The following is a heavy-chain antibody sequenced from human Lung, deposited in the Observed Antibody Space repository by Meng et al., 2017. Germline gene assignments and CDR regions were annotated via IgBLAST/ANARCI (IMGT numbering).Heavy chain of an antibody. V-gene: IGHV4-4*02. CDR1: GGPSSSRNW. D-gene: IGHD3-3*01. Sequence: PCVLKPSGPLFPPCAVLGGPSSSRNWWSWVGQSPGKGLEWIGEIYHSGRTNYNPSLESRVTISLDKSQNHFSLKVKSVTAADTAVYYCVRGGQDQAYYDFWSGPFDPWGQGTLVTVSS. J-gene: IGHJ5*02. CDR3: VRGGQDQAYYDFWSGPFDP. CDR2: IYHSGRT.